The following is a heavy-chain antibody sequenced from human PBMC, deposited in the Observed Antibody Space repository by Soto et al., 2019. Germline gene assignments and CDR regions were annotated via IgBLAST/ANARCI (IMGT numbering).Heavy chain of an antibody. D-gene: IGHD6-19*01. Sequence: SETLSLTCAVYGGSFSGYYWSWIRQPPGKGLEWIGEINHSGSTNYNPSLKSRDTISVDTSKNHFSLKLSSVTAADTAVYYCARSGPVFSSGWLRGYYYYGMDVWGQGTTVTVCS. CDR3: ARSGPVFSSGWLRGYYYYGMDV. CDR2: INHSGST. CDR1: GGSFSGYY. J-gene: IGHJ6*02. V-gene: IGHV4-34*01.